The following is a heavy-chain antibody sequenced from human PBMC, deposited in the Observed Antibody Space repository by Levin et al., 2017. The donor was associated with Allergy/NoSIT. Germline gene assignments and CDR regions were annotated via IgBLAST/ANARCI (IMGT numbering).Heavy chain of an antibody. D-gene: IGHD3-10*01. CDR1: GDSIRRGDFY. J-gene: IGHJ6*02. CDR3: ARDECAWFGECYGMDV. CDR2: IHHSGSA. V-gene: IGHV4-31*03. Sequence: PSETLSLTCTVSGDSIRRGDFYWSWIRPLPGKGLEWIGFIHHSGSAYYNPSLKSRLSMSFDTSKSQFSLRLTSVPAADTAVYYCARDECAWFGECYGMDVWGQGTTVIVSS.